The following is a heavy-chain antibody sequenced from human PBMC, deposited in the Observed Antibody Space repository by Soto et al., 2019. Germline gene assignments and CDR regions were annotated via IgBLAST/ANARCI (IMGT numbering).Heavy chain of an antibody. Sequence: GGSLRLSCAASGFTFSSYGMHWVRQAPGKGLEWVAVIWYDGSNKYYADSVKGRFTISRDNSKNTLYLQMNSLRAEDTAVYYCARDWGLKPQYYFDYWGQGTLVTVSS. V-gene: IGHV3-33*01. CDR1: GFTFSSYG. J-gene: IGHJ4*02. D-gene: IGHD3-16*01. CDR2: IWYDGSNK. CDR3: ARDWGLKPQYYFDY.